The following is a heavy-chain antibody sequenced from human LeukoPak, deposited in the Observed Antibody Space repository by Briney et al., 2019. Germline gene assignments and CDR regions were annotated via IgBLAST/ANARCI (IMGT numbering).Heavy chain of an antibody. CDR1: GGSFSGYY. Sequence: SETLSLTCAVYGGSFSGYYWSWIRQPPGKGLEWIGEINHSGSTNYNPSLKSRVTISVDTSKNQFSLKLSSVTAADTAVYYCARALGYCSSTSCYAGPDDYWGQGTLVTVSP. J-gene: IGHJ4*02. CDR3: ARALGYCSSTSCYAGPDDY. CDR2: INHSGST. V-gene: IGHV4-34*01. D-gene: IGHD2-2*01.